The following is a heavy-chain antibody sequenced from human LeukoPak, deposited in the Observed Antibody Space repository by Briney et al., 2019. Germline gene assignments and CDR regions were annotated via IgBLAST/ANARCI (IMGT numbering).Heavy chain of an antibody. CDR3: AMSPPQLDIVVVPAAISWFDP. V-gene: IGHV1-69*05. CDR2: IIPIFGTA. CDR1: GGTFSSYA. J-gene: IGHJ5*02. Sequence: SVKVSCTASGGTFSSYAISWVRRAPGQGLEWMGGIIPIFGTANYAQKFQGRVTITTDESTSTAYMELSSLRSEDTAVYYCAMSPPQLDIVVVPAAISWFDPWGQGTLVTVSS. D-gene: IGHD2-2*03.